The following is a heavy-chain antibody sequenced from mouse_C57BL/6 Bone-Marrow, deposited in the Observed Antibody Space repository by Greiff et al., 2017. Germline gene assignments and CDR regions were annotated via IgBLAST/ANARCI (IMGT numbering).Heavy chain of an antibody. V-gene: IGHV1-26*01. CDR1: GYTFTDYY. Sequence: EVQLQQSGPELVKPGASVKISCKASGYTFTDYYMNWVKQSHGKSLEWIGDINPNNGGTSYNQKFKGKATLTVDKSSSTAYIELRSLTSEDSAVYYCARHGSSHWCCDVWGTGTTVTVSS. CDR3: ARHGSSHWCCDV. CDR2: INPNNGGT. J-gene: IGHJ1*03. D-gene: IGHD1-1*01.